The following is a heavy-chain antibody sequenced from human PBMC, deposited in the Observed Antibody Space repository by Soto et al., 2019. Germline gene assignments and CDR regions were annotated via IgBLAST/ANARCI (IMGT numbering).Heavy chain of an antibody. J-gene: IGHJ4*02. CDR1: GGTFNFYS. CDR3: ATNYGSGSAHFDY. V-gene: IGHV1-69*02. D-gene: IGHD3-10*01. Sequence: QVQLVQSGAEVKKPGSSVKVSCTASGGTFNFYSISWVRQPPGQGLEWVGRVIPMVGMSEYAQKFQGRVTITADKSTSTAYMNLRSLRSEDTAVYYCATNYGSGSAHFDYWGQGTLVTVSS. CDR2: VIPMVGMS.